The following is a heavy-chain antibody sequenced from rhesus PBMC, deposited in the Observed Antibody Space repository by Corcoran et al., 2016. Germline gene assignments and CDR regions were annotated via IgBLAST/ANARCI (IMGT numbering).Heavy chain of an antibody. CDR1: GFTFSSYW. D-gene: IGHD5-24*01. CDR2: INRGGGST. V-gene: IGHV3S25*01. J-gene: IGHJ4*01. CDR3: AKAEIQWVQSSFDY. Sequence: EVQLVESGGGLAKPGGSLSLSCAASGFTFSSYWMNWVRPAPGKGLEWGSAINRGGGSTKYADSVKGRFTISRDNSKNTLSLQMNSLRAEDTAVYYCAKAEIQWVQSSFDYGGQGVLVTVSS.